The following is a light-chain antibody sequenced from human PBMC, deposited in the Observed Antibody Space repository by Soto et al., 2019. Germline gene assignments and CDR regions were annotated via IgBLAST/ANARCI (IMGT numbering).Light chain of an antibody. CDR3: SSFTSTQTYG. CDR2: QVS. J-gene: IGLJ1*01. V-gene: IGLV2-14*03. Sequence: QSVLTQPASVSGSPGQSMTISCTGSSSDVGGYHYVSWYQQHPGKAPKLIIYQVSHRPSGVSDRFSGSKSGNTASLTISGLQGEDEATYYGSSFTSTQTYGVGIGTKVTVL. CDR1: SSDVGGYHY.